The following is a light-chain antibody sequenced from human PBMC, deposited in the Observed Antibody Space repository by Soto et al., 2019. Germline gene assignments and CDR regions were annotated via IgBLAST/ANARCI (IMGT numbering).Light chain of an antibody. J-gene: IGKJ1*01. CDR2: DAS. CDR3: QHSYSAPWT. V-gene: IGKV1-39*01. Sequence: DIQMTQSPSSLAASVGARVTITCRASQSISTYLNWYQQKPGKAPKVLIFDASRLQSGVASRFSGSGSGTDFTLTISILQHEDSATYYCQHSYSAPWTFGQGTKVQVK. CDR1: QSISTY.